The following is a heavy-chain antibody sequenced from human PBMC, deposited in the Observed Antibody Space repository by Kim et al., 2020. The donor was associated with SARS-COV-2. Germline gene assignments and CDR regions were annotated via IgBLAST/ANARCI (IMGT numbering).Heavy chain of an antibody. D-gene: IGHD1-26*01. Sequence: TTDAESVKGRFTISRGNAKSTLYRKMNSLRAEDTAVDYCAARSGSDEGEYWGQGTLVTVSS. V-gene: IGHV3-74*03. J-gene: IGHJ4*02. CDR2: T. CDR3: AARSGSDEGEY.